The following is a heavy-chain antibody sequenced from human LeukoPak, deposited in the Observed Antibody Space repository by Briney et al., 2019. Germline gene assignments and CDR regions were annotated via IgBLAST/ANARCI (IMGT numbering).Heavy chain of an antibody. Sequence: SETLSLTCAVYGGSFSGYYWSWSRQPPGKGLDWIGEINHSGSTNYNPSLKSRVTISVDTSKNQFSLKLSSVTAADTAVYYCARGSVIVVVTANMGAFYFDYWGQGTLVTVSS. J-gene: IGHJ4*02. CDR2: INHSGST. V-gene: IGHV4-34*01. CDR1: GGSFSGYY. CDR3: ARGSVIVVVTANMGAFYFDY. D-gene: IGHD2-21*02.